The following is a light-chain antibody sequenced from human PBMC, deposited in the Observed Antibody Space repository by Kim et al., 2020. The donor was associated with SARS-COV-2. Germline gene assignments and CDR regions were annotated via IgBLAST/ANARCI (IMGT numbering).Light chain of an antibody. V-gene: IGKV3-15*01. CDR3: QQYNIWRT. J-gene: IGKJ1*01. Sequence: TLSVSPGERATLSCRASQSVSKLAWYQQRPGQAPRLLIYGASTRATGIPARFSGSGSGTEFTLTISSLQSEDFAVYYCQQYNIWRTFGQGTKVEI. CDR2: GAS. CDR1: QSVSK.